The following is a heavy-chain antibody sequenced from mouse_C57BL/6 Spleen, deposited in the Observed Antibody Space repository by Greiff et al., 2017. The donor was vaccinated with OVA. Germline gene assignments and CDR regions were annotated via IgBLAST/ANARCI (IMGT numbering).Heavy chain of an antibody. CDR3: AVGSFFDY. V-gene: IGHV1-26*01. D-gene: IGHD1-1*01. J-gene: IGHJ2*01. CDR2: INPNNGGT. CDR1: GYTFTDYY. Sequence: VQLQQSGPELVKPGASVKISCKASGYTFTDYYMNWVKQSHGKSLEWIGDINPNNGGTSYNQKFKGKATLTVDKSSSTAYMELRSLTSEDSAVYYCAVGSFFDYWGQGTTLTVSS.